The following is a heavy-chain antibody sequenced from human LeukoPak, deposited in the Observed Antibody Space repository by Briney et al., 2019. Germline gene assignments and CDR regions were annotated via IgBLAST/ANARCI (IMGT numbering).Heavy chain of an antibody. CDR3: ARVGRFYYDSSGPFDY. CDR1: GFTVSSNY. CDR2: IYSGGST. V-gene: IGHV3-53*01. J-gene: IGHJ4*02. Sequence: GGSLRLSCAASGFTVSSNYVSWVRQAPGKGLEWVSVIYSGGSTYYADSVKGRFTISRDNSKNTLYLQMNSLRAEDTAVYYCARVGRFYYDSSGPFDYWGQGTLVTVSS. D-gene: IGHD3-22*01.